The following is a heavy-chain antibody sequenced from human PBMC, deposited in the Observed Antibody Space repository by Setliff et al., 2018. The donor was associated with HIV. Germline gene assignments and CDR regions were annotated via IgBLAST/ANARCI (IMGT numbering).Heavy chain of an antibody. CDR1: GYSISSGYY. Sequence: LSLTCTVSGYSISSGYYWGWIRQPPGKGLEWIGSIYHSGSTYYNPSLTSRVTISVDTSKNQFSLKLSSVTAADTAVYYCARIDSATRGTFDYWGQGTLVTVSS. CDR3: ARIDSATRGTFDY. D-gene: IGHD6-25*01. J-gene: IGHJ4*02. V-gene: IGHV4-38-2*02. CDR2: IYHSGST.